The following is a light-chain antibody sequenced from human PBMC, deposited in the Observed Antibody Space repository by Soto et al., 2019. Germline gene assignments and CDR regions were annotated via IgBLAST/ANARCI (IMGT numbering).Light chain of an antibody. V-gene: IGLV1-51*02. Sequence: QSVLTQPPSVSAAPGQKVTISCSGSSSNIGRTSVSWYQQLPETAPRLLIYENNKRPSGIPDRFSGSKSGTSATLVITGLQTGDEADYFCGTWDSNLSADIFGTGTKVPVL. CDR3: GTWDSNLSADI. J-gene: IGLJ1*01. CDR1: SSNIGRTS. CDR2: ENN.